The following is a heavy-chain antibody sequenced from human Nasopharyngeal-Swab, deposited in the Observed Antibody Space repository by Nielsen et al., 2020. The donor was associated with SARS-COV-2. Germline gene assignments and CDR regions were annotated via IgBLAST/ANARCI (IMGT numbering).Heavy chain of an antibody. D-gene: IGHD6-19*01. Sequence: GGSLRLSCAASGFTFSSYAMSWVRQAPGKGLEWVSAISGSGGSTYYADSVKGRFTISRDNSKNTLYLQMNILRAEDTAVYYCAKPDIAVRYYFDYWGQGTLVTVSS. CDR2: ISGSGGST. V-gene: IGHV3-23*01. CDR1: GFTFSSYA. J-gene: IGHJ4*02. CDR3: AKPDIAVRYYFDY.